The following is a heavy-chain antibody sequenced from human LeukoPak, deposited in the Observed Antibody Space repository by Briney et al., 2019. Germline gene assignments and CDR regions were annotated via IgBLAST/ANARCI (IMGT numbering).Heavy chain of an antibody. Sequence: ASVKVSCKASGYTLTSYGISWVRQAPGQGLEWMGWISAYNGNTNYAQKLQGRVTMTTDTSTSTAYMELRSLRSDDTAVYYCARDVPKYSSSWSNDYWGQGTLVTVSS. V-gene: IGHV1-18*01. J-gene: IGHJ4*02. D-gene: IGHD6-13*01. CDR2: ISAYNGNT. CDR3: ARDVPKYSSSWSNDY. CDR1: GYTLTSYG.